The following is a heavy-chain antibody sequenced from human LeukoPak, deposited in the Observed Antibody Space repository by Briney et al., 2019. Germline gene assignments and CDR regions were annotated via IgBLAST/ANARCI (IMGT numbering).Heavy chain of an antibody. Sequence: PGGSLRLSCTTSGFTFSTYGMHWVRQAPGRGLEWVAFMRPDGSSKYYADSVKGRFTISRDNSKNTLYLQMNSLSTEDTALYYCTKVGGLGSGNYYDYWGQGTLVTVSS. CDR1: GFTFSTYG. J-gene: IGHJ4*02. V-gene: IGHV3-30*02. CDR3: TKVGGLGSGNYYDY. CDR2: MRPDGSSK. D-gene: IGHD3-10*01.